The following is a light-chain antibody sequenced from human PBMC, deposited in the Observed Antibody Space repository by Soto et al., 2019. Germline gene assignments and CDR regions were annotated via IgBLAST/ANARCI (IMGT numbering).Light chain of an antibody. J-gene: IGKJ1*01. CDR1: QPIGDF. Sequence: IQMTQSPSTLSASVGDRVTITCRASQPIGDFLAWYQQKPGKAPKLLIYKASRLERWVPSRFSGGGSGTEFTLNISSLQPDDFASYYCQQFQTYVFGQGTKVDIK. V-gene: IGKV1-5*03. CDR2: KAS. CDR3: QQFQTYV.